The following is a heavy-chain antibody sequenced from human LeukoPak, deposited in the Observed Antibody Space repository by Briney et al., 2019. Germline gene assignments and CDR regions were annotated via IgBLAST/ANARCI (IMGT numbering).Heavy chain of an antibody. D-gene: IGHD6-19*01. CDR2: ISGSGGST. CDR1: GFTFSSYA. J-gene: IGHJ4*02. CDR3: AKEKYSSGFFDH. V-gene: IGHV3-23*01. Sequence: PGGSLRLSCAASGFTFSSYAVSWVRQAPGKGLEWVSAISGSGGSTYYADSVKGRFTISRDNSKNTLSLQMNSLRAEDTAVYYCAKEKYSSGFFDHWGQGTLVTVSS.